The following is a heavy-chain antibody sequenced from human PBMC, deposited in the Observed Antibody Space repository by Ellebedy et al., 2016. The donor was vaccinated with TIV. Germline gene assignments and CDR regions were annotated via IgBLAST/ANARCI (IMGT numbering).Heavy chain of an antibody. CDR2: IYGGGTT. D-gene: IGHD5-18*01. V-gene: IGHV3-66*01. CDR1: GFTVSSRY. CDR3: ARGGPYTAMAFDF. Sequence: PGGSLRLSCTASGFTVSSRYMSWVRQAPGKGLEWVSLIYGGGTTYYADSVKGRFIMSRDNSENTLFLQMNSLRVEDTGVYYCARGGPYTAMAFDFWGQGALVTVSS. J-gene: IGHJ4*02.